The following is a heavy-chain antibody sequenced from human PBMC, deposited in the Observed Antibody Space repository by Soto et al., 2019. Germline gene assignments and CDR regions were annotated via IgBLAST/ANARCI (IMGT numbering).Heavy chain of an antibody. Sequence: SETLSLTCTVSGGSISSYYWSWIRQPPGKGLEWIGYIYYSGSTNYNPSLKSRVTISVDRSKNQFSLKLSSVTAADTAVYYCAAGAIFGVVPLDYWGQGTLVTVS. J-gene: IGHJ4*02. CDR3: AAGAIFGVVPLDY. CDR1: GGSISSYY. V-gene: IGHV4-59*12. CDR2: IYYSGST. D-gene: IGHD3-3*01.